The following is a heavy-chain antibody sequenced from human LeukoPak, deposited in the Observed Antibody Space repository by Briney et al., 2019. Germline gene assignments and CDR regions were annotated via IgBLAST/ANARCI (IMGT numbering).Heavy chain of an antibody. Sequence: GGSLRLSCAGSGFTFSNYGIYWVRQAPGKGLEWVAAIWYDGSKQLYIDSVKGRFTISRDDSKNTVFLQMNSLRAEDTAVYFSARDLSDGSGEFWGQGTLVTVSS. V-gene: IGHV3-33*01. CDR3: ARDLSDGSGEF. D-gene: IGHD3-10*01. J-gene: IGHJ4*02. CDR1: GFTFSNYG. CDR2: IWYDGSKQ.